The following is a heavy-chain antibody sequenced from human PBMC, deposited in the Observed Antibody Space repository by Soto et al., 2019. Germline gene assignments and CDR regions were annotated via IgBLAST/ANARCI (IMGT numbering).Heavy chain of an antibody. CDR1: GGSIRSYY. J-gene: IGHJ5*02. CDR3: ARDKDYYDSRVFDP. D-gene: IGHD3-22*01. CDR2: IYYSGST. Sequence: SETLSLTCTVSGGSIRSYYLSWIRQPPGKGLEWIGYIYYSGSTSYNPSLKSRVTISVDTSKNQFSLKLSSVTAADTAVYYCARDKDYYDSRVFDPWGQGTLVTVS. V-gene: IGHV4-59*01.